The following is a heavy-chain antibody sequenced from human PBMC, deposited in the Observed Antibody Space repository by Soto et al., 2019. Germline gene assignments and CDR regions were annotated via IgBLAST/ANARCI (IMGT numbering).Heavy chain of an antibody. Sequence: HEHLVQSGAEVKRPGASLKVSCKASGYSLTGYYIHWVRQAPGQGLEWMGWINPDSGATNYAQNFQGRVTLTSDTYISTASMDMTSMTSEETAVYYCARGEYGTGVYPFHYFDYWGQGTMVIVSS. D-gene: IGHD2-8*02. J-gene: IGHJ4*02. CDR3: ARGEYGTGVYPFHYFDY. CDR1: GYSLTGYY. V-gene: IGHV1-2*02. CDR2: INPDSGAT.